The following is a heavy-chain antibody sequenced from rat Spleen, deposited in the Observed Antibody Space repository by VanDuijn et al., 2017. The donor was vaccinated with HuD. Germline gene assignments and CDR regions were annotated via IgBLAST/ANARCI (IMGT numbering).Heavy chain of an antibody. J-gene: IGHJ2*01. CDR1: GISFSSFA. Sequence: EVQLVESGGGLVQPGRSLKLSCAASGISFSSFAMAWVRQAPKKGLEWVATISYADTSGHSGTYYRDSVKGRFTISRDNAKSTLSLQMDSLRSEDTATYYCARRHFGYTDYFDYWGQGVMVTVSS. V-gene: IGHV5-7*01. D-gene: IGHD1-4*01. CDR2: ISYADTSGHSGT. CDR3: ARRHFGYTDYFDY.